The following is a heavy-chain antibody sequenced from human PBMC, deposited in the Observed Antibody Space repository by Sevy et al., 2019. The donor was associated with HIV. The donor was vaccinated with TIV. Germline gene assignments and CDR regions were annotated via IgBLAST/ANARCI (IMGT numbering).Heavy chain of an antibody. V-gene: IGHV3-66*01. D-gene: IGHD5-18*01. J-gene: IGHJ4*02. CDR3: AGGKSGYGYALNY. CDR1: GFTVNSNY. CDR2: IHSDDTT. Sequence: GGSLRLSCAASGFTVNSNYMTWVRQAPGKGLEGVSVIHSDDTTYHAESLKDSLTISRDNIKNTPYLHMSSLRAEDTAVYYCAGGKSGYGYALNYWGQGTLVTVSS.